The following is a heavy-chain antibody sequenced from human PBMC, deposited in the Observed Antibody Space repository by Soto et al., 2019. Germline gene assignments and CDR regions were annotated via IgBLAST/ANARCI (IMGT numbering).Heavy chain of an antibody. CDR3: ARTVGYCSGGSCYSGRYYFDY. V-gene: IGHV1-18*01. CDR2: ISAYNGNT. Sequence: ASVKVSCKASGYTFTSSGISWVRQAPGQGLEWMGWISAYNGNTNYAQKLQGRVTMTTDTSTSTAYMELRSLRSDDTAVYYCARTVGYCSGGSCYSGRYYFDYWGQGTLVTVSS. D-gene: IGHD2-15*01. J-gene: IGHJ4*02. CDR1: GYTFTSSG.